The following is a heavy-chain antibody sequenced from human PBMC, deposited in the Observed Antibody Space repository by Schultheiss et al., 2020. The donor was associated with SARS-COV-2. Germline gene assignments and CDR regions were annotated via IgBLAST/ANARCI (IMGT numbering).Heavy chain of an antibody. V-gene: IGHV5-51*01. CDR3: ARLLGYCSSTSCYGDGWFDP. J-gene: IGHJ5*02. D-gene: IGHD2-2*01. CDR2: IYPGDSDT. CDR1: GYSLTSYW. Sequence: GESLRLSCKGSGYSLTSYWIGWVRQMPGKGLEWMGIIYPGDSDTRYSPSFQGQVTISADKSISTAYLQWSSLKASDTAMYYCARLLGYCSSTSCYGDGWFDPWGQGTLVTVSS.